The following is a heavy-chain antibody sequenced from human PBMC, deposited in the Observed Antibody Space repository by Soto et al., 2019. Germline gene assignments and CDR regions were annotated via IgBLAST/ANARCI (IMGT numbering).Heavy chain of an antibody. V-gene: IGHV3-30*18. CDR3: EKEVAGTPGPY. CDR2: ISYDGSNK. J-gene: IGHJ4*02. D-gene: IGHD6-19*01. CDR1: GFTFSSYG. Sequence: QVQLVESGGGVVQPGRSLRLSCAASGFTFSSYGMHWVRQAPGKGLEWVAVISYDGSNKYYADSVKGRFTISRDNSKNALYLQMTSRRAEDTAVYYCEKEVAGTPGPYWGQGSLVTVTS.